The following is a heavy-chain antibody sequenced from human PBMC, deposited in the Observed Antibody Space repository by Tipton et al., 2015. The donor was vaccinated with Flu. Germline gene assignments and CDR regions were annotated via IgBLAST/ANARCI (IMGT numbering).Heavy chain of an antibody. CDR3: ARDLVDTAMVMAFDI. J-gene: IGHJ3*02. CDR1: GGSISSYY. CDR2: IYTSGST. D-gene: IGHD5-18*01. V-gene: IGHV4-4*07. Sequence: TLSLTCTVSGGSISSYYWSWIRQPAGKGLEWIGRIYTSGSTNYNPSLKSRVTISVDTSKNQFSLKLSSVTAADTAVYYCARDLVDTAMVMAFDIWGQGTMVTVSS.